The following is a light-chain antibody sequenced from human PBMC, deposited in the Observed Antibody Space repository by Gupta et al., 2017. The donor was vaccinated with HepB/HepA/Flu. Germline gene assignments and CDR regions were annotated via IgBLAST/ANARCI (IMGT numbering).Light chain of an antibody. V-gene: IGKV3-11*01. CDR1: QSITRY. CDR3: QQRSNWPPIT. Sequence: DIVFPPSPAPLSLSPGERATLSCRASQSITRYLAWYQQKPGQAPRLLIYDASNRATGIPARFSGSGSGTDFTLTISSLEPEDFAVYYCQQRSNWPPITFGQGTRLEIK. J-gene: IGKJ5*01. CDR2: DAS.